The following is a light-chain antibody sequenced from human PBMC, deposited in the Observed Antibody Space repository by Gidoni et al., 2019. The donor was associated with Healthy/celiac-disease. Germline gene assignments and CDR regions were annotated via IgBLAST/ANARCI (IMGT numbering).Light chain of an antibody. J-gene: IGKJ1*01. Sequence: DVVMTQSPLSLPVTLGQPASIPCRSSQSLVHSDGNTYLNWFQQRPGQSPRRLIYKVSNRDSGVPDRFSGSGSGTDFTLKISRVEAEDVGVYNCMQGTHWPPWTFGQGTKVEIK. CDR1: QSLVHSDGNTY. V-gene: IGKV2-30*02. CDR3: MQGTHWPPWT. CDR2: KVS.